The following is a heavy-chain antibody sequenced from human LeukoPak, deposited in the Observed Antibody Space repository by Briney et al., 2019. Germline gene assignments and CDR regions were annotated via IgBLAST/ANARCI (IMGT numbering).Heavy chain of an antibody. V-gene: IGHV3-30-3*01. CDR2: ISYDGSNK. CDR3: ARDRYSSGPGAWFDP. D-gene: IGHD6-19*01. J-gene: IGHJ5*02. CDR1: GFTFSSYA. Sequence: PGGSLRLSCAAAGFTFSSYAMHWVRQAPGKGLEWVAFISYDGSNKYYADSVKGRFTISRDNSKNTLYLQMNSLRAEDTAVYYCARDRYSSGPGAWFDPWGQGTLVTVSS.